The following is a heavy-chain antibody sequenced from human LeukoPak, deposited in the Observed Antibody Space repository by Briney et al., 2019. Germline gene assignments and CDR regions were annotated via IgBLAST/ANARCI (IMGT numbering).Heavy chain of an antibody. V-gene: IGHV3-30*03. CDR1: GFTFSSYG. Sequence: GRSLRLSCAASGFTFSSYGMHWVRQPPGKGLEWVAVISYDGSNKYYADSVKGRFTISRDNAKNSLYLQMNSLRAEDTAVYYCARVKDSGLDAFDIWGQGTMVTVSS. CDR3: ARVKDSGLDAFDI. D-gene: IGHD5-12*01. J-gene: IGHJ3*02. CDR2: ISYDGSNK.